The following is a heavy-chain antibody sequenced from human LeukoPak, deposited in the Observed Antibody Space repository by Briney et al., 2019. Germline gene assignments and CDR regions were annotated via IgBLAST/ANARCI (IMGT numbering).Heavy chain of an antibody. J-gene: IGHJ4*02. CDR2: VYYSGST. V-gene: IGHV4-39*01. CDR1: GGAISSDYY. Sequence: SETLSLTCTVSGGAISSDYYWGWIRQPPGKRLEWIGSVYYSGSTYYSASLKSRVTISVHTSNNQFSLNVRSMTAADTAVYYCARLSGGDFLSLPYYFDYWGQGTLVTVSS. CDR3: ARLSGGDFLSLPYYFDY. D-gene: IGHD3-3*01.